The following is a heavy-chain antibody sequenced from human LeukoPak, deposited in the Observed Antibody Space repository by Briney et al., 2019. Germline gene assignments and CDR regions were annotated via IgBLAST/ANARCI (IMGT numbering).Heavy chain of an antibody. CDR2: IYYSGST. V-gene: IGHV4-39*01. CDR3: ARRLTEYCTKGVCYWFDY. CDR1: GGSISSSSYY. Sequence: SETLSHTCTVSGGSISSSSYYWGWIRQPPGKGLEWIGSIYYSGSTYYDPSLKSRVTISVDTSKNQFSLKLRSVTAADTAVYYCARRLTEYCTKGVCYWFDYWGRGTLVTVS. D-gene: IGHD2-8*01. J-gene: IGHJ4*02.